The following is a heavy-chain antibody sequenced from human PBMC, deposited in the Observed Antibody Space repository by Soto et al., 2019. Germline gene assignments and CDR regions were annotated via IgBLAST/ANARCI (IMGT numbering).Heavy chain of an antibody. V-gene: IGHV3-30-3*01. CDR3: ARDGIAAAGPYGMDV. CDR2: ISYDGSNK. J-gene: IGHJ6*02. D-gene: IGHD6-13*01. Sequence: VAVISYDGSNKYYADSVKGRFTISRDNSKNTLYLQMNSLRAEDTAVYYCARDGIAAAGPYGMDVWGQGTTVTVSS.